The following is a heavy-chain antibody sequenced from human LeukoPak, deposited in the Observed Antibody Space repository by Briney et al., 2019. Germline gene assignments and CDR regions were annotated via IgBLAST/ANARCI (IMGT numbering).Heavy chain of an antibody. CDR3: SRRFDS. CDR1: GFPFSNYA. V-gene: IGHV3-23*01. J-gene: IGHJ4*02. Sequence: GGSLRLSCAASGFPFSNYAMSWVRQAPGKGLEWVSGISGSGGATYYADSVKGRFTISRDNSKNTLYLQMHSLRAEDTAIYYCSRRFDSWGQGTLVTVSS. CDR2: ISGSGGAT.